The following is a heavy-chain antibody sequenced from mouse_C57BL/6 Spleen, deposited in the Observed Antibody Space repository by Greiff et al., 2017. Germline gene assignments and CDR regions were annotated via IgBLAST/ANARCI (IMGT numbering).Heavy chain of an antibody. Sequence: VQLQESGAELVRPGASVTLSCKASGYTFTDYEMHWVKQTPVHGLEWIGAIDPETGGTAYNQKFKGKAILTADKSSSTAYIELRSLTSEDSAVYDCTRSTSRYFYVWGTGTTVTVSS. CDR2: IDPETGGT. CDR3: TRSTSRYFYV. J-gene: IGHJ1*03. V-gene: IGHV1-15*01. CDR1: GYTFTDYE.